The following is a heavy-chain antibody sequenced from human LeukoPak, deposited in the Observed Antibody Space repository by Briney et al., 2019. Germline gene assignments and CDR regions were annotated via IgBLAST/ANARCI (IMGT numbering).Heavy chain of an antibody. Sequence: PGGSLRLSCGASGFIFSSHWMRWVRQAPGKGLEWVADINRDGSDEYYVDSVRGRFTISRDNAKSSVYLQMNSLRPDDTAVYYCGGGPGYWGQGTLVSVSS. D-gene: IGHD2-15*01. CDR2: INRDGSDE. CDR3: GGGPGY. V-gene: IGHV3-7*01. CDR1: GFIFSSHW. J-gene: IGHJ4*02.